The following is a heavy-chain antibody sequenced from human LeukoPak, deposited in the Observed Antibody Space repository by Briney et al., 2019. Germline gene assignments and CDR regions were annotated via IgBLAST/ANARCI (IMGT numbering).Heavy chain of an antibody. J-gene: IGHJ5*02. V-gene: IGHV4-34*01. D-gene: IGHD2-2*01. CDR2: INHSGST. CDR3: ARRGIVVVPAAMESRNNWFDP. CDR1: GGSFRGYY. Sequence: SETLSLTCAVYGGSFRGYYWSWIRQPPGKGLEWIGEINHSGSTNYNPSLKSRVTISVDTSKNQFSLKLSSVTAADTAVYYCARRGIVVVPAAMESRNNWFDPWGQGTLVTVSS.